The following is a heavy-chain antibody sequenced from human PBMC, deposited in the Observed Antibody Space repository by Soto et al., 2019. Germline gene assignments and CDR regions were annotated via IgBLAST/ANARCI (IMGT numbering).Heavy chain of an antibody. CDR2: IYTSGST. D-gene: IGHD6-19*01. Sequence: QVQLQESGPGLVKPSETLSLTCTVSGGSISSYYWSWIRQPAGKGLEWIGRIYTSGSTNYNPSLKSRVTMSVDTSTHQVSLKLSSVTAADTAVYYCARVKGSSGWYVAFDIWGQGTMVTVSS. CDR1: GGSISSYY. V-gene: IGHV4-4*07. J-gene: IGHJ3*02. CDR3: ARVKGSSGWYVAFDI.